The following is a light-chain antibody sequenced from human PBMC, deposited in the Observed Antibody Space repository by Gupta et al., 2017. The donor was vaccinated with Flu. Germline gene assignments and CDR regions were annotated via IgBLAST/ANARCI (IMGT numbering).Light chain of an antibody. CDR1: QSLLHSDGYNY. Sequence: NSGRSSQSLLHSDGYNYLDWYLQKPGQAPRLLIYVGSIRASGVPDRFSGSGSGTDFTLKISRVEAEDVGVYCCMQDLQTPRTFGQGTKLEIK. CDR2: VGS. V-gene: IGKV2-28*01. CDR3: MQDLQTPRT. J-gene: IGKJ2*02.